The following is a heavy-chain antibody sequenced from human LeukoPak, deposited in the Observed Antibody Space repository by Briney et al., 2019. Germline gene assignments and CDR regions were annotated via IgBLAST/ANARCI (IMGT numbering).Heavy chain of an antibody. V-gene: IGHV4-4*02. CDR3: ARGLLRYFDWLDY. J-gene: IGHJ4*02. Sequence: PSGTLSLTCAVSGGSISSSNWWSWVRQPPGKGLEWIGEIYHSGSTNYNPSLKSRVTISVGKSKNQFSLKLSSVTAADTAVYYCARGLLRYFDWLDYWGQGTLVTVSS. CDR2: IYHSGST. D-gene: IGHD3-9*01. CDR1: GGSISSSNW.